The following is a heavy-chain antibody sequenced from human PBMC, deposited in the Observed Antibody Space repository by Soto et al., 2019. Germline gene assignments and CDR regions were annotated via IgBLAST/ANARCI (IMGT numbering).Heavy chain of an antibody. CDR1: GYTFTGYY. Sequence: ASVKVSCKASGYTFTGYYMHWVRQAPGQGLEWMGWINPNSGGTNYAQKFQGRVTMTRDTSISTAYMELSRLRSDDTAVYHCARDRGSSWYNEPGSHFDYWGQGTLVTVSS. CDR3: ARDRGSSWYNEPGSHFDY. D-gene: IGHD6-13*01. J-gene: IGHJ4*02. CDR2: INPNSGGT. V-gene: IGHV1-2*02.